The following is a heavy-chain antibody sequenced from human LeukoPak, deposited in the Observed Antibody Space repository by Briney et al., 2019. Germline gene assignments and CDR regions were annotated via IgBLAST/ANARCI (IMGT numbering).Heavy chain of an antibody. V-gene: IGHV4-4*07. D-gene: IGHD3-3*01. CDR3: ARDSGEDFWSGYSYPYAFDI. CDR1: GGSISSYH. J-gene: IGHJ3*02. Sequence: PSETLSLTCTVSGGSISSYHWSWIRQPAGKGLEWIGRIYTSGSTNYNPSLKSRVTMSVDTSKNQFSLKLSSVTAADTAVYYCARDSGEDFWSGYSYPYAFDIWGQGTMVTVSS. CDR2: IYTSGST.